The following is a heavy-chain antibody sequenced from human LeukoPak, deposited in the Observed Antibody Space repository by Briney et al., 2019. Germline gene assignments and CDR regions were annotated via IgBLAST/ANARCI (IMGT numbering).Heavy chain of an antibody. CDR3: ARAGYQLHPSDY. D-gene: IGHD2-2*01. Sequence: PSGTLSLSCAVYGGAFSGYYWSWIRQPPGKGQEWIGEINHSGSTNYNPSLKSRVTISVDTSKNQFSLKLSSVTAADMAVYYCARAGYQLHPSDYWGQGTLVTVSS. V-gene: IGHV4-34*01. CDR2: INHSGST. J-gene: IGHJ4*02. CDR1: GGAFSGYY.